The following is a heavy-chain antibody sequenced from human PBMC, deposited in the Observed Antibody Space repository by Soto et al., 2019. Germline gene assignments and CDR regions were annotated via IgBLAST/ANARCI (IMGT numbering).Heavy chain of an antibody. J-gene: IGHJ5*02. CDR3: AKNQGVELVPLATVDWFDP. V-gene: IGHV3-23*01. D-gene: IGHD1-26*01. CDR1: GFIFENFG. Sequence: GESLKISCAASGFIFENFGMSWVRQAPGKGLEWISSISGSGFKKYYADSVKGRFTISRDNSKSAVYLELNNLSAEDTAVYHCAKNQGVELVPLATVDWFDPWGQGSVVTVSS. CDR2: ISGSGFKK.